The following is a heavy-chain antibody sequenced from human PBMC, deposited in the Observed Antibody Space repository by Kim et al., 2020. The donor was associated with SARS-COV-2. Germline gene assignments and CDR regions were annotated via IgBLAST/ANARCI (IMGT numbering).Heavy chain of an antibody. J-gene: IGHJ4*02. D-gene: IGHD2-21*02. V-gene: IGHV4-34*01. CDR2: INYSGST. Sequence: SETLSLTCAVYGGSFRGYYWSWIRQPPGKGLEWIGEINYSGSTNYNASLKSRVTISIDTSKNHFSLRLSSVTAADTAVYFCARADSYLDYWGQGTQVTVSS. CDR3: ARADSYLDY. CDR1: GGSFRGYY.